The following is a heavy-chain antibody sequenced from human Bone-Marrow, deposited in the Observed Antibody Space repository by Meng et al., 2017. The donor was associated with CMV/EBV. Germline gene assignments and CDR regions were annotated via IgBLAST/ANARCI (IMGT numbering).Heavy chain of an antibody. CDR3: ARAPIAAAGPYYFDY. Sequence: GESLKISCAASGLTFSSYALYWVRQAPGKGPEWVAVISYDGSNINYADSVKGRFTISRDNSKNTLYLQMNSLRAEDTAVYYCARAPIAAAGPYYFDYWGQGTLVAVSS. J-gene: IGHJ4*02. CDR2: ISYDGSNI. V-gene: IGHV3-30-3*01. CDR1: GLTFSSYA. D-gene: IGHD6-13*01.